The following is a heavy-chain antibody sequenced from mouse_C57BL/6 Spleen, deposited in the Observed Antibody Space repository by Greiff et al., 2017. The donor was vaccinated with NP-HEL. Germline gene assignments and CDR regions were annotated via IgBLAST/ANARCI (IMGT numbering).Heavy chain of an antibody. Sequence: EVQLQQPGPELVKPGDSVKISCKASGYSFTGYFMNWVMQSHGKSLEWIGRLNPYNGDPFYNQQFKGKATLTIDKSSSTAHMELRSLTAEDSAVYYCARYAMDYWGQGTSVTVSS. J-gene: IGHJ4*01. CDR2: LNPYNGDP. V-gene: IGHV1-20*01. CDR1: GYSFTGYF. CDR3: ARYAMDY.